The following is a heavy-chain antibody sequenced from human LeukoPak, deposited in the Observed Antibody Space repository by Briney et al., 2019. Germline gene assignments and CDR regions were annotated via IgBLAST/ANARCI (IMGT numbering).Heavy chain of an antibody. J-gene: IGHJ3*02. Sequence: YWICSVLQLPRKSREWMRINFNHSGRNNYNPSLKSRVTISVDTSKNQFSLKLSSVTAADTAVYYCARSYGDYVWFSAFDIWGQGTMVTVSS. CDR3: ARSYGDYVWFSAFDI. CDR2: NFNHSGRN. V-gene: IGHV4-34*01. CDR1: Y. D-gene: IGHD4-17*01.